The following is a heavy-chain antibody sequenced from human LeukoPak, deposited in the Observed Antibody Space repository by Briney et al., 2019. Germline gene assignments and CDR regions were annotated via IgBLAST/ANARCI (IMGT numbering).Heavy chain of an antibody. Sequence: PGGSLRLSCAASGFTFSSYSMNWVRQAPGKGLEWVSYISSSSSTIYYADSVKGRFTISRDNAKNSLYLQMNSLRAEDTAVYYCAKGSAIVVVNDAFDIWGQGTMVTVSS. V-gene: IGHV3-48*01. J-gene: IGHJ3*02. CDR2: ISSSSSTI. CDR1: GFTFSSYS. CDR3: AKGSAIVVVNDAFDI. D-gene: IGHD3-22*01.